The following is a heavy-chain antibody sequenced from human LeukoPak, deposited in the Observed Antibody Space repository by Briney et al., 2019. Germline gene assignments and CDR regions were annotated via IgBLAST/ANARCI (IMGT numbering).Heavy chain of an antibody. CDR1: GFTFSSYW. CDR2: IKQDGSEK. CDR3: AREIGIAAAGTRA. D-gene: IGHD6-13*01. V-gene: IGHV3-7*01. J-gene: IGHJ4*02. Sequence: PGGSLRLSCAASGFTFSSYWMSWVRQAPGKGLEWVANIKQDGSEKYYVDSVKGRFTISRDNAKNSLYLQMNSLRAEDTAVYYCAREIGIAAAGTRAWGQGTLVTVSS.